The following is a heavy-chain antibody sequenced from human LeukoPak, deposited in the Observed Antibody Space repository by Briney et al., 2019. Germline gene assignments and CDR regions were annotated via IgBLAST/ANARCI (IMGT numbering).Heavy chain of an antibody. D-gene: IGHD2-21*01. V-gene: IGHV3-23*01. CDR2: ISGSGGST. J-gene: IGHJ4*02. CDR1: GFTFSSYG. CDR3: AKAPVTTCSGAYCYPFDY. Sequence: GSLRLSCAASGFTFSSYGMSWVRQAPGKGLEWVSAISGSGGSTYYADSVKGRFTISRDSSKNTLYLQMNRLRAEDAAVYYCAKAPVTTCSGAYCYPFDYWGQGTLVTVSS.